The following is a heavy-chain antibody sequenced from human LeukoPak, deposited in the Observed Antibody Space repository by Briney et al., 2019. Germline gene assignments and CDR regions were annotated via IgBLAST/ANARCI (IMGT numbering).Heavy chain of an antibody. J-gene: IGHJ4*02. Sequence: GGSLRLSCAASGFTFSSYAMHWVRQAPGKGLEWVAVISYDGSNKYYADSVKGRFTISRDNSTNTLYLQMNSLRAEDTAVYYCARVLGYCSGGSCYPDEYYFDYWGQGTLVTVSS. D-gene: IGHD2-15*01. CDR1: GFTFSSYA. CDR2: ISYDGSNK. CDR3: ARVLGYCSGGSCYPDEYYFDY. V-gene: IGHV3-30*04.